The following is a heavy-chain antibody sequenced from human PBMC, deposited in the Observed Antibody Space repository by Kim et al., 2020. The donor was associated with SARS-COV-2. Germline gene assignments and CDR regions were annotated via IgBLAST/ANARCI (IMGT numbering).Heavy chain of an antibody. Sequence: GGSLRLSCAASGFTFSSYAMSWVRQAPGKGLEWVSAISGSGGSTYYADSVKGRFTISRDNSKNTLYLQMNSLRAEDTAVYYCAKHIGGITMVRGVINDYYYGMDVWGQGTTVTVSS. J-gene: IGHJ6*02. CDR1: GFTFSSYA. V-gene: IGHV3-23*01. D-gene: IGHD3-10*01. CDR3: AKHIGGITMVRGVINDYYYGMDV. CDR2: ISGSGGST.